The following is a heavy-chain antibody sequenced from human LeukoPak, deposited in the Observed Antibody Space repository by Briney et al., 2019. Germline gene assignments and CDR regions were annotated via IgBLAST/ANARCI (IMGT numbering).Heavy chain of an antibody. V-gene: IGHV3-66*01. CDR2: IYSCHTT. Sequence: GGSLRLSCAPSRFTVSTNYMSWVRQAPGTRLEWVSVIYSCHTTFYPDSVRGKFTISRDNSKNTLYLQMNSLRAEDKAVYYCASILRSGSGYYFDYWGQGTLVTVSS. J-gene: IGHJ4*02. CDR3: ASILRSGSGYYFDY. CDR1: RFTVSTNY. D-gene: IGHD3-10*01.